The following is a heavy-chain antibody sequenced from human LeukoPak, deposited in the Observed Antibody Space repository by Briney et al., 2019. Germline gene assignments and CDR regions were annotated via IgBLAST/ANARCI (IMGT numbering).Heavy chain of an antibody. CDR3: AREMGVVTAHGIDV. CDR1: GVSFSGFY. J-gene: IGHJ6*02. V-gene: IGHV4-34*01. CDR2: INHSGST. Sequence: SETLSLTCSVYGVSFSGFYWNWIRQPPGKGLEWIGEINHSGSTHYSPSLKSRLSISVDPSKNQFSLKLSSVTAADTALYYCAREMGVVTAHGIDVWGQGTTVTVSS. D-gene: IGHD4-23*01.